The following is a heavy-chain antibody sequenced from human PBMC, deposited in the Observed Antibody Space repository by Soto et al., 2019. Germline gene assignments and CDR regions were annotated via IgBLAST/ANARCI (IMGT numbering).Heavy chain of an antibody. CDR2: ISNDGSTT. CDR1: GFAFSNYW. J-gene: IGHJ4*02. V-gene: IGHV3-74*01. Sequence: EVQLVETGGGLVQPGGSLRLSCAASGFAFSNYWMHWVRQAPGQGLVWVSAISNDGSTTNYADSVRGRFTISRDNAKNTLYLQMNGLRAEDTALYYCGRYEHYSDGSGRDYWGQGTLVTVSS. CDR3: GRYEHYSDGSGRDY. D-gene: IGHD3-22*01.